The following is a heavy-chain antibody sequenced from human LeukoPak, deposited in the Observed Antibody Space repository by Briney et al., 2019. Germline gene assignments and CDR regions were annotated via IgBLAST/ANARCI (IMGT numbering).Heavy chain of an antibody. CDR1: GGTFSSYA. CDR3: ARSGSYFHYFDY. D-gene: IGHD1-26*01. J-gene: IGHJ4*02. V-gene: IGHV1-69*06. CDR2: IIPIFGTA. Sequence: SVKVSCKASGGTFSSYAISWVRQAPGQGLEWMGGIIPIFGTANYAQKFQGGVTITADKSTSTAYMELSSLRSEDTAVYYCARSGSYFHYFDYWGQGTLVTVSS.